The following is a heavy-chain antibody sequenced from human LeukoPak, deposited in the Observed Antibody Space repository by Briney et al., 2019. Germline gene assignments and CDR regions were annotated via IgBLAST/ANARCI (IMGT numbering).Heavy chain of an antibody. J-gene: IGHJ4*02. V-gene: IGHV6-1*01. D-gene: IGHD4-17*01. Sequence: SQTLSLTCAISGDSVSSNSAAWNWIRQSPSRGLEWLGRTYYRSKWYNDYAVSVKSRITINPDTSKNQFSLQLNSVTPEDTAVYYCARDTTYSRPPGVTTYPFDYWGQGTLVTVSS. CDR3: ARDTTYSRPPGVTTYPFDY. CDR2: TYYRSKWYN. CDR1: GDSVSSNSAA.